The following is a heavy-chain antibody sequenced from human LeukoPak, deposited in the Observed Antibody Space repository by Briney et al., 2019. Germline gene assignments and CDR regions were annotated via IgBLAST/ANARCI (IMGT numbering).Heavy chain of an antibody. CDR1: GFTFSSYG. V-gene: IGHV3-30*18. CDR2: ISYDGSNK. J-gene: IGHJ5*02. CDR3: AKVISGSYAGWFDP. D-gene: IGHD1-26*01. Sequence: GGSLRLSCAASGFTFSSYGMHWVRQAPGKGLEWVVVISYDGSNKYYADSVKGRFTISRDNSKNTLYLQMNSLRAEDTAVYYCAKVISGSYAGWFDPWGQGTLVTVSS.